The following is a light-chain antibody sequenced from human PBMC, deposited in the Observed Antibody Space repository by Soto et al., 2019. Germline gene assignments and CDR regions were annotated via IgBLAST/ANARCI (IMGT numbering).Light chain of an antibody. Sequence: VLMQSPVTLSFSPCEIANLSCRASQFIDSYLAWYRQIPGQAPRLLIYDASNRATGIPDRFSGGGSGTDFTLTISSLEPEDFAVYYCQQRSNLPPTFGQGTRLEIK. CDR1: QFIDSY. CDR2: DAS. CDR3: QQRSNLPPT. J-gene: IGKJ5*01. V-gene: IGKV3-11*01.